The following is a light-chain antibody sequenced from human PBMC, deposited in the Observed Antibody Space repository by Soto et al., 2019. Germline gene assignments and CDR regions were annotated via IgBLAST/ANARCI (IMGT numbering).Light chain of an antibody. J-gene: IGLJ2*01. V-gene: IGLV2-11*01. Sequence: QSVLTQPRSVSGSPGQSVAISCTGTSSDIGFYNYVSWYQQHPGKAPKLMIYDVSQRPSGVPDRFSGSKSGNTASLSISGLQAEDEADYFCCSYAGSYTWVFGGGTKVTVL. CDR1: SSDIGFYNY. CDR2: DVS. CDR3: CSYAGSYTWV.